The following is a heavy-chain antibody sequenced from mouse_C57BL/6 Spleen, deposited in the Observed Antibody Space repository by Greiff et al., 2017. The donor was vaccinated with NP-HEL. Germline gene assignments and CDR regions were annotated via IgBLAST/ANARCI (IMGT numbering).Heavy chain of an antibody. D-gene: IGHD1-1*01. Sequence: VQLQESGAELVRPGASVTLSCKASGYTFTDYEMHWVKQTPVHGLEWIGAIDPETGGTAYNQKFKGKAILTADKSSSTAYMERRSLTSEDSAVYYSTRDYGSSYRFAYWGQGTLVTVSA. V-gene: IGHV1-15*01. CDR1: GYTFTDYE. CDR2: IDPETGGT. CDR3: TRDYGSSYRFAY. J-gene: IGHJ3*01.